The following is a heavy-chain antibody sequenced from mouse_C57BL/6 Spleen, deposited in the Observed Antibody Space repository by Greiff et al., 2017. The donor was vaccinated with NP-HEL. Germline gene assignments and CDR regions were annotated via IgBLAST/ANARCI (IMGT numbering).Heavy chain of an antibody. Sequence: QVQLQQPGAELVKPGASVKLSCKASGYTFTSYWMHWVKQRPGQGLEWIGMIHPNSGSTNYNEKFKSKATLTVDKSSSTAYMQLSSLTSEDSAVYYCARRDYGDYAMDYWGQGTSVTVSS. CDR2: IHPNSGST. V-gene: IGHV1-64*01. CDR3: ARRDYGDYAMDY. D-gene: IGHD1-1*01. CDR1: GYTFTSYW. J-gene: IGHJ4*01.